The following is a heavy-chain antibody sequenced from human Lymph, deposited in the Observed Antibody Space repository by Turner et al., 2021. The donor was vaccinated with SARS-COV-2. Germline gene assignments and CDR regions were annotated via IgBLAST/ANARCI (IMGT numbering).Heavy chain of an antibody. J-gene: IGHJ6*02. CDR2: ISYDGSNK. CDR1: GFTFSSYA. D-gene: IGHD3-3*01. V-gene: IGHV3-30*18. CDR3: AKVRSIFGVVIGGMDV. Sequence: QVQLVESGGGVVQPGRSLSLSCVSSGFTFSSYAMHWVRQAPGKGLEWVTVISYDGSNKYYADSVKGRFTISRDNSKNTLYLQMNSLRAEDTAVYYCAKVRSIFGVVIGGMDVWGQGTTVTVSS.